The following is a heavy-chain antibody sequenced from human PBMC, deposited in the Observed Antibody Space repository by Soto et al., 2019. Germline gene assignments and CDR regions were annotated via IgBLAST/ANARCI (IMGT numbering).Heavy chain of an antibody. V-gene: IGHV3-33*01. J-gene: IGHJ6*02. CDR2: IWYDGSNK. CDR1: GFTFSSYG. Sequence: ESGGGVVQPGRSLRLSCAASGFTFSSYGMHWVRQAPGKGLEWVAVIWYDGSNKYYADSVKGRFTISRDNSKNTLYLQMNSLRAEDTAVYYCATGSYDILTGYETYYYYGMDVWGQGTTVTVSS. CDR3: ATGSYDILTGYETYYYYGMDV. D-gene: IGHD3-9*01.